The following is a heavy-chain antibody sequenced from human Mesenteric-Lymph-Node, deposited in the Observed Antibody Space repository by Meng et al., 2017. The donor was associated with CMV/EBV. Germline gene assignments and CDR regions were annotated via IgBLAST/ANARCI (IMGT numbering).Heavy chain of an antibody. D-gene: IGHD5-12*01. Sequence: GGSLRLSCTASGFTFANYEMNWVRQAPGKGLEWVSFIGVSDTYTRYADSVKGRFTVSRDNSKNTLHLEMDSLRAEDTALYYCVKGGWLDDWGQGTPVTVSS. V-gene: IGHV3-23*05. CDR1: GFTFANYE. J-gene: IGHJ4*02. CDR2: IGVSDTYT. CDR3: VKGGWLDD.